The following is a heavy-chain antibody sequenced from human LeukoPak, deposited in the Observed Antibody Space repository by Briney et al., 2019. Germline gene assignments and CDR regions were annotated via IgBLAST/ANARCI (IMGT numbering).Heavy chain of an antibody. J-gene: IGHJ5*02. Sequence: ASVKVSCKVSGYTLTELSMHWVRQAPGQGLEWMGWISAYNGNTNYAQKLQGRVTMTTDTSTSTAYMELRSLRSDDTAVYYCARDVTAVADGGNWFDPWGQGTLVTVSS. CDR1: GYTLTELS. CDR2: ISAYNGNT. D-gene: IGHD6-19*01. CDR3: ARDVTAVADGGNWFDP. V-gene: IGHV1-18*01.